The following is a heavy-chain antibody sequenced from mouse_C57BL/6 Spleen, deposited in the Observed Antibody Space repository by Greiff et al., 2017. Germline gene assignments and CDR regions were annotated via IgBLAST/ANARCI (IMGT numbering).Heavy chain of an antibody. CDR3: AKETAQATYYFDY. CDR1: GFSLTSYG. J-gene: IGHJ2*01. CDR2: LWRGGST. D-gene: IGHD3-2*02. Sequence: VKLMESGPGLVQPSQSLSITCTVSGFSLTSYGVHWVRQSPGKGLEWLGVLWRGGSTDYNAAFMSRLSITKDNSKSQVFFKMNSLQADDTAIYYCAKETAQATYYFDYWGQGTTLTVSS. V-gene: IGHV2-5*01.